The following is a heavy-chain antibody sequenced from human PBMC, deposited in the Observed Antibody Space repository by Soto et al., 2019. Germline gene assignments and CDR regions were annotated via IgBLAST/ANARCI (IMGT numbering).Heavy chain of an antibody. CDR3: VRPFIVGDSPLGY. D-gene: IGHD1-26*01. CDR1: GFTFTTYT. Sequence: GGSLRLSCAASGFTFTTYTMYWVRQAPGKGLEWVASISRSRDYIYYADSVKGRFTISRDNANNSVYLQMNSLRAEDTAVYYCVRPFIVGDSPLGYWGQVALVTVSS. V-gene: IGHV3-21*01. CDR2: ISRSRDYI. J-gene: IGHJ4*02.